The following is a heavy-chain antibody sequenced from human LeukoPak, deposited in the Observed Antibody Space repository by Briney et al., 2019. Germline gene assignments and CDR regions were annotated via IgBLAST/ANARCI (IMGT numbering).Heavy chain of an antibody. D-gene: IGHD3-10*02. V-gene: IGHV3-48*03. CDR3: AELGITMIGGV. CDR1: GFTFSSYA. J-gene: IGHJ6*04. Sequence: PGGSLRLSCAASGFTFSSYAMHWVRQAPGKGLECVSYISSSGSTIYYADSVKGRFTISRDNAKNSLYLQMNSLRAEDTAVYYCAELGITMIGGVWGKGTTVTISS. CDR2: ISSSGSTI.